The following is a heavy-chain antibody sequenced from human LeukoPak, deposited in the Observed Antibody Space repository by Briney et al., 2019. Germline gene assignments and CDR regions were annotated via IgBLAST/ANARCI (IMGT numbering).Heavy chain of an antibody. V-gene: IGHV4-59*01. CDR1: VGSISSYY. Sequence: SETLSLTCTVSVGSISSYYWSWIRQPPGKGLEWIGYIYYSGSTDYNRSLKSRVTISVDTSKNQFSLKLSSVTAADTAVYYCARSLRDSSGYLEDAFDIWGQGTMVTVSS. D-gene: IGHD3-22*01. CDR3: ARSLRDSSGYLEDAFDI. CDR2: IYYSGST. J-gene: IGHJ3*02.